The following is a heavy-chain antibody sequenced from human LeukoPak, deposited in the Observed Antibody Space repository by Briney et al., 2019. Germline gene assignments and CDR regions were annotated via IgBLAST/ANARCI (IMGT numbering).Heavy chain of an antibody. CDR2: IWYDGSNK. CDR1: GFTFSSYG. J-gene: IGHJ5*02. Sequence: PGGSLRLSCAASGFTFSSYGMHWVRQAPGKGLEWVAVIWYDGSNKYYADSVKGRFTISRDNSKNTLYLQMNSLRAEDTAVYYCATRRFGKNNWFDPWGQGTLVTVSS. CDR3: ATRRFGKNNWFDP. V-gene: IGHV3-33*01. D-gene: IGHD3-10*01.